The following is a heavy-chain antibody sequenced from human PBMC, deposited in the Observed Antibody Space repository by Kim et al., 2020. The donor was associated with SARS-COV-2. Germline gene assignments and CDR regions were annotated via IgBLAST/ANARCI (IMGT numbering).Heavy chain of an antibody. CDR2: IYYSGST. CDR1: GGSISSYY. V-gene: IGHV4-59*01. D-gene: IGHD3-10*01. Sequence: SETLSLTCTVSGGSISSYYWSWIRQPPGKGLEWIGYIYYSGSTNYNPSLKSRVTISVDTSKNQFSLKLSSVTAADTAVYYCARDLLGAAVDEGVYYYYGMDVWGQGTTVTVSS. J-gene: IGHJ6*02. CDR3: ARDLLGAAVDEGVYYYYGMDV.